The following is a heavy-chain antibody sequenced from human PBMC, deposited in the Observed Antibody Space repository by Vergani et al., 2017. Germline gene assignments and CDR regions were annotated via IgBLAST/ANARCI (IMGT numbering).Heavy chain of an antibody. CDR2: ISGSGGST. J-gene: IGHJ6*02. D-gene: IGHD5-12*01. Sequence: EVQLLESGGDLVQPGGSLRLSCAASGFTFNHYAMNWVRQAPGKGLEWVSGISGSGGSTYYAGSVKGRFTISRDSSKNTLYLQMNSLSAGDTAVYYCAKANPRNSGYYYLYYYHAMDVWGQGPTFTVSS. V-gene: IGHV3-23*01. CDR3: AKANPRNSGYYYLYYYHAMDV. CDR1: GFTFNHYA.